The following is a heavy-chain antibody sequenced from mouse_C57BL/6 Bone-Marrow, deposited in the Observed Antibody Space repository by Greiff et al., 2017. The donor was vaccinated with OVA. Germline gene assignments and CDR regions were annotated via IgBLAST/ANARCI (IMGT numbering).Heavy chain of an antibody. D-gene: IGHD2-4*01. V-gene: IGHV5-9-1*02. Sequence: EVKVVESGEGLVKPGGSLKLSCAASGFTFSSYAMSWVRQTPEKRLEWVAYISSGGDYIYSADTVKGRFTLSRDNARNTLYLQMSSLKSEDTAMYYGTRARSDYDGAGWFAYWGQGTLVTVSA. CDR3: TRARSDYDGAGWFAY. CDR2: ISSGGDYI. CDR1: GFTFSSYA. J-gene: IGHJ3*01.